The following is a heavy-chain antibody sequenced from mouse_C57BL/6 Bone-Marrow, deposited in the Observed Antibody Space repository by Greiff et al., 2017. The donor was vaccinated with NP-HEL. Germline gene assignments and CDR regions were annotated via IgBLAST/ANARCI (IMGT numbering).Heavy chain of an antibody. D-gene: IGHD1-1*01. CDR3: ARFITNARAMDY. V-gene: IGHV1-64*01. Sequence: QVQLQQPGAELVKPGASVKLSCKASGYTFTSYWMHWVKQRPGQGLEWIGMIHPNSGSTNYNEKFKSKATLTVDKSSSTAYMQLSSLTSEDSAVYYCARFITNARAMDYWGQGTSVTVSS. CDR1: GYTFTSYW. CDR2: IHPNSGST. J-gene: IGHJ4*01.